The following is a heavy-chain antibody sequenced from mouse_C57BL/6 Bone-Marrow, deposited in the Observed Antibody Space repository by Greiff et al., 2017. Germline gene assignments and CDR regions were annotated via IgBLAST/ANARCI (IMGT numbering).Heavy chain of an antibody. J-gene: IGHJ4*01. CDR1: GYTFTSYT. CDR2: INPSSGYT. CDR3: ARWTYQFGMDY. D-gene: IGHD5-1*01. V-gene: IGHV1-4*01. Sequence: VQLQQSGAELARPGASVKMSCKASGYTFTSYTMHWVKQRPGQGLEWIRYINPSSGYTKYNQKFKDKATLTADKSSSTAYMQLSSLTSEDSAVYYCARWTYQFGMDYWGQGTSVTVSS.